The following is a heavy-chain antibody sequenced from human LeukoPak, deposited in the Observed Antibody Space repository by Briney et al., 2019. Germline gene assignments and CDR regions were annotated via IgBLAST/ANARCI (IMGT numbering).Heavy chain of an antibody. CDR3: ARGRSHMGY. Sequence: SETLSPTCTVSGGSISGSYWSWIRQPPGKGLEWIGYIYYSGSTNYNPSLKSRVTISVDTSKNQFSLKLSSVTAADTAVYYCARGRSHMGYWGQGTLVTVSS. CDR1: GGSISGSY. CDR2: IYYSGST. V-gene: IGHV4-59*01. J-gene: IGHJ4*02. D-gene: IGHD2-21*01.